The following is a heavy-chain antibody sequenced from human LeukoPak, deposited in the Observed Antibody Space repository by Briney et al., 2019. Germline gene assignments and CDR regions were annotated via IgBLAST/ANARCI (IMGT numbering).Heavy chain of an antibody. CDR1: GFTFSTYE. V-gene: IGHV3-48*03. Sequence: GGSLRLSCEASGFTFSTYEMNWVRQAPGTGLEWISYIDGSGLTIYYADSVKGRFTISRDNAKNSLYLQMNSLRAEDTALYYCAKDLGVDYYYYYGMDVWGQGTTVTVSS. J-gene: IGHJ6*02. CDR3: AKDLGVDYYYYYGMDV. CDR2: IDGSGLTI. D-gene: IGHD3-16*01.